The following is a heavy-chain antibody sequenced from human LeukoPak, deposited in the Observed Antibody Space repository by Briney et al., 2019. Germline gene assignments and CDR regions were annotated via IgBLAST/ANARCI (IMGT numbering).Heavy chain of an antibody. CDR1: GGSISSYY. J-gene: IGHJ4*02. CDR2: IYYSGST. CDR3: ARVYYGSESYYGPIDY. D-gene: IGHD3-10*01. V-gene: IGHV4-59*01. Sequence: KPSETLSLTCTVSGGSISSYYWSWIRQPPGKGLEWIGYIYYSGSTNYNPSLKSRVTISVDTSKNQFSLKLSSVTAADTAVYYCARVYYGSESYYGPIDYWGQGTLVTVSS.